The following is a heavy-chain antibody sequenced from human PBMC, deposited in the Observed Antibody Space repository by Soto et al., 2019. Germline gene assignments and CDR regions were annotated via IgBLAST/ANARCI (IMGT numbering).Heavy chain of an antibody. CDR3: ARPPRGLLHPFDY. J-gene: IGHJ4*02. V-gene: IGHV4-39*01. CDR2: IYYSGST. CDR1: GGSISSSSYY. Sequence: TSETLSLTCTVSGGSISSSSYYWGWIRQPPGKGLEWIGSIYYSGSTYYNPSLKSRVTISVDTSKNQFSLKLSSVTAADTAVYYCARPPRGLLHPFDYWGQGTLVTVSS. D-gene: IGHD2-15*01.